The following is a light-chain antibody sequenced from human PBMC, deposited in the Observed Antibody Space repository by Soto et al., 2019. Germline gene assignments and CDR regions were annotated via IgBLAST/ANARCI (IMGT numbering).Light chain of an antibody. CDR2: GAS. V-gene: IGKV1-27*01. CDR3: QNYNSAPFI. CDR1: HDIGKS. Sequence: DFQMTQSPSSLSASMGDRVTVTCRARHDIGKSLAWYQQRPGKSPTLLIYGASTLQSGVPPRFSGSGSGRDCTLAISTLRPEDIATYYCQNYNSAPFIFGGGTKVEVK. J-gene: IGKJ4*01.